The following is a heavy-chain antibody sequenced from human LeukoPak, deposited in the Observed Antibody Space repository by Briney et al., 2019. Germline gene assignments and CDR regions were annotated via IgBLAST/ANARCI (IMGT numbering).Heavy chain of an antibody. D-gene: IGHD2/OR15-2a*01. CDR2: ISYDGSKK. V-gene: IGHV3-30*18. CDR1: GFTFSSYG. J-gene: IGHJ3*02. CDR3: AKTLSYSWVDAFDI. Sequence: GGSLRLSCAASGFTFSSYGMHWVRQAPGKGLEWVAVISYDGSKKYYADSVKGRFTISRDNAKNSLYLQMNSLRAEDMALYYCAKTLSYSWVDAFDIWGQGTMVTVSS.